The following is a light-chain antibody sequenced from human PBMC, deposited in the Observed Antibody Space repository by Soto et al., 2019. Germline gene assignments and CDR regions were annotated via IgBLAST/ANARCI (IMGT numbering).Light chain of an antibody. Sequence: EIVLTQYPGTQSLSPGERATLSCRAIQSVSSSYLAWYQQKPGQAPRLLIYGASSRATGIPDRFSGSGSGTDFTLTISRLEPEDFAVYYCQQYGSSPFTFGPGTKVDIK. V-gene: IGKV3-20*01. J-gene: IGKJ3*01. CDR3: QQYGSSPFT. CDR1: QSVSSSY. CDR2: GAS.